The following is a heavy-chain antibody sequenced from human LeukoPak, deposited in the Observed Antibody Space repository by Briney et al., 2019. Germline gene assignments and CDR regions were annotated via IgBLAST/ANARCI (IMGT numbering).Heavy chain of an antibody. J-gene: IGHJ4*02. CDR1: GGTFSNYA. D-gene: IGHD3-3*01. CDR3: ARPRTYYDFWRGYPPFDY. Sequence: ASVKVTCKASGGTFSNYAISWVRQAPGQGLEWMGGIITNYGTTNYAQKYQGRVTITADESTTTVYMELSSLRSEDTAVYYCARPRTYYDFWRGYPPFDYWGQGTLVTVSS. CDR2: IITNYGTT. V-gene: IGHV1-69*13.